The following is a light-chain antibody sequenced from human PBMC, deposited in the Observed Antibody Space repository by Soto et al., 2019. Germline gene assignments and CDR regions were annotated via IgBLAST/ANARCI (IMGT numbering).Light chain of an antibody. V-gene: IGLV2-14*01. CDR1: SSDVVTYKY. Sequence: QSVLTQPASVSGSPGQSITIACTGTSSDVVTYKYVSWYQQLPGKPPKLMIYEVSNRPSGVSNRFSGSNSGNTDSLTISDLQSEDEADYYCSSYTSRSTPVFGGGTKLTVL. J-gene: IGLJ2*01. CDR3: SSYTSRSTPV. CDR2: EVS.